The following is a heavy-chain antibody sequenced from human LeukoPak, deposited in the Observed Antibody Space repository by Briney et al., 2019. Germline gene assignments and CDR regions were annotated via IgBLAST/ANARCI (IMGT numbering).Heavy chain of an antibody. D-gene: IGHD3-10*01. J-gene: IGHJ4*02. CDR3: AREETYGSGSLDY. V-gene: IGHV4-30-2*01. Sequence: SETLPLTCAVSGGSISSGGYSWSWIRQPPGKGLEWIGYIYHSGSTYYNPSLKSRVTISVDRSKNQFSLKLSSVTAADTAVYYCAREETYGSGSLDYWGQGTLVTVSS. CDR1: GGSISSGGYS. CDR2: IYHSGST.